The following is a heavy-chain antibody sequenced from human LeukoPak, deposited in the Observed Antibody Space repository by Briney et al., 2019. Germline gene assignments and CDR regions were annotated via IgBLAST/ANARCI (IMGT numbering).Heavy chain of an antibody. V-gene: IGHV3-73*01. J-gene: IGHJ4*02. CDR3: TRPPTVTTVPGDDY. CDR2: IRSKANSYAT. D-gene: IGHD4-17*01. CDR1: GVTFSGSA. Sequence: GGSLRLSCAASGVTFSGSAMHWVRQASGKGLEGVGRIRSKANSYATAYAASVKGRFTIARDDSKNTAYLQMSSLKTEVTAVYYCTRPPTVTTVPGDDYWGQGTLVTVSS.